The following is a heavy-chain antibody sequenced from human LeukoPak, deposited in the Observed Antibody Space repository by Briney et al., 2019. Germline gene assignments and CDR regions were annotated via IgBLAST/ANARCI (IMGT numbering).Heavy chain of an antibody. D-gene: IGHD3-22*01. Sequence: GGSLRLSCAASGFTFSSYAMTWVRQAPGKGLEWVSVISGSGGSTYYADSVKGRFTISRDNAKNSLYLQMNSLRAEDTAVYYCARKDYYDSSGYSDWGQGTLVTDSS. CDR1: GFTFSSYA. CDR3: ARKDYYDSSGYSD. J-gene: IGHJ4*02. V-gene: IGHV3-23*01. CDR2: ISGSGGST.